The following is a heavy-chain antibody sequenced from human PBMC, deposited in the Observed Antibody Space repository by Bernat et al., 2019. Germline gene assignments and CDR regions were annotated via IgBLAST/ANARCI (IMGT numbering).Heavy chain of an antibody. CDR3: AHRPSQGYSSGSFDY. CDR1: GFSLSTSGVG. CDR2: IYWDDDK. Sequence: QITLKESGPTLVKPTQTLTLTCTFSGFSLSTSGVGVGWIRQPPGKALEWLALIYWDDDKRYSPSLKSRPTITKDTSKNQVVLTMTNMDPVDTATYYCAHRPSQGYSSGSFDYWGQGTLVTVSS. V-gene: IGHV2-5*02. J-gene: IGHJ4*03. D-gene: IGHD3-10*01.